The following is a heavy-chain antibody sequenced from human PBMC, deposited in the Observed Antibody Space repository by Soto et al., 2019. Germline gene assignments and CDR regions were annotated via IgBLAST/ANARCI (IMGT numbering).Heavy chain of an antibody. Sequence: GGSLRLSCAASGFTFSSYAMSWVRQAPGKGLEWVSAISGSGGSTYYADSVKGRVTISRDNSKNTLYLQMNSLRAEDTAVYYCAKTRWGFGELIRLDAFDIWGQGTMVTVSS. J-gene: IGHJ3*02. V-gene: IGHV3-23*01. CDR3: AKTRWGFGELIRLDAFDI. D-gene: IGHD3-10*01. CDR2: ISGSGGST. CDR1: GFTFSSYA.